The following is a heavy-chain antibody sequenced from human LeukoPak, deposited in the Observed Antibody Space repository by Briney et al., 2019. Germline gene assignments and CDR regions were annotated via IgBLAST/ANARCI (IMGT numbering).Heavy chain of an antibody. CDR1: GFTFSNYH. CDR3: AGELVVVAAFDY. V-gene: IGHV3-11*01. Sequence: GGSLRLSCAASGFTFSNYHMSWIRQAPGKGLEWVSYISSGGTTMYYADSVKGRFTISRDNAKNSLYLQMNSLRAEDTAVYYCAGELVVVAAFDYWGQGTLVTVSS. D-gene: IGHD2-15*01. CDR2: ISSGGTTM. J-gene: IGHJ4*02.